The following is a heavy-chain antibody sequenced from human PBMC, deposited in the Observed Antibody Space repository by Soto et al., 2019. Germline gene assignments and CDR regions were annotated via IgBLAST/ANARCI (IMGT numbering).Heavy chain of an antibody. CDR3: ARDRSQQSGAGLYYFDY. J-gene: IGHJ4*02. D-gene: IGHD3-10*01. CDR2: IYYSGST. Sequence: SETLSLTCTVSGGSISSYYWSWVRQPPGKGLEWIGYIYYSGSTNYNPSLKSRVTISVDTSKNQFSLKLSSVTAADTAVYYCARDRSQQSGAGLYYFDYWGQGTLVTVSS. CDR1: GGSISSYY. V-gene: IGHV4-59*01.